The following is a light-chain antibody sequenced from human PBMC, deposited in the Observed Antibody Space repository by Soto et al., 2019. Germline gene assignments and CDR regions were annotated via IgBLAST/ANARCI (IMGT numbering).Light chain of an antibody. V-gene: IGKV1-5*01. Sequence: DIQMTQSPSTLSASVGDRVIITCRASQSLGNWLAWYQQKPGKAPKLLIYDASILESGVPSRFSGSGSGTEFTLTISSLQPDDLATYYCQQYNSYSSMFGQGTKVEIK. CDR2: DAS. CDR1: QSLGNW. CDR3: QQYNSYSSM. J-gene: IGKJ1*01.